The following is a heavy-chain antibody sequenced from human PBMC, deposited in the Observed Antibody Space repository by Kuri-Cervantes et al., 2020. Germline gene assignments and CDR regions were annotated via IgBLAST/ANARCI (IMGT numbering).Heavy chain of an antibody. J-gene: IGHJ4*02. CDR3: AKDPQNYFDSTSYFYY. Sequence: GGSLRLSCAASEFKSSSYAMSWVRQAPGKGLQWVSTISGSGGSTYYTDSVKGRFTISRDNSKNTLYLQMNSLRAEDTAVYYCAKDPQNYFDSTSYFYYWGQGTLVTDSS. V-gene: IGHV3-23*01. D-gene: IGHD3-22*01. CDR1: EFKSSSYA. CDR2: ISGSGGST.